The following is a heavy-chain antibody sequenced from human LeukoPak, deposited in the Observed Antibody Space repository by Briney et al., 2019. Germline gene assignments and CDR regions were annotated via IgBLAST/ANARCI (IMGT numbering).Heavy chain of an antibody. J-gene: IGHJ6*03. Sequence: GGSLRLSCAASGFTFSSYAMHWVRQAPGKGLEWVAVISSDGNNKYYADSVKGRFTISRDNSKNTLYLQMNSLRAEDTAVYYCAKDPRKQLWFPYYYYMDVWGKGTTVTVSS. CDR1: GFTFSSYA. V-gene: IGHV3-30*04. CDR3: AKDPRKQLWFPYYYYMDV. CDR2: ISSDGNNK. D-gene: IGHD5-18*01.